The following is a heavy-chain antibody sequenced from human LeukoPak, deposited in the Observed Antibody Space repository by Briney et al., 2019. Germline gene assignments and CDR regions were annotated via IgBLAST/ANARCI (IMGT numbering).Heavy chain of an antibody. D-gene: IGHD5-24*01. CDR3: AKDRLRWLLRSLDY. Sequence: VGSLRLSCAASGFTFSTYGMSWVRQAPGKGLEWVSAISDSGSSTYYADSVKGRFTMSRDNSKNTVYLQMNSLRAEDTAVYYCAKDRLRWLLRSLDYWGQGTLVTVSS. CDR1: GFTFSTYG. CDR2: ISDSGSST. J-gene: IGHJ4*02. V-gene: IGHV3-23*01.